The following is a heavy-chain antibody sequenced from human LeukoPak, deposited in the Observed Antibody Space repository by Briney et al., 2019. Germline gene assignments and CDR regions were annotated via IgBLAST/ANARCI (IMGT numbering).Heavy chain of an antibody. CDR1: GFVFSRDN. Sequence: PGGSLRLSCTASGFVFSRDNMNWVRQAPGKGLEWVSHISENIYHADSVRGRFTISRDNAKNSPYPQMSNLRAEDTAVYYCVREIGRPKTFYFHSWGRGTLVIVSS. CDR2: ISENI. CDR3: VREIGRPKTFYFHS. V-gene: IGHV3-69-1*01. J-gene: IGHJ4*02.